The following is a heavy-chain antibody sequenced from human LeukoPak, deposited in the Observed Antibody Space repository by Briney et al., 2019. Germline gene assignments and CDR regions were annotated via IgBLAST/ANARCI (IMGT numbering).Heavy chain of an antibody. J-gene: IGHJ6*03. D-gene: IGHD1-26*01. CDR3: ARTGAGYYYYYMDV. CDR2: IYYSGST. Sequence: PSETLSLTCTVSGGSISSGGYYWSWIRQHPGKGLEWIGYIYYSGSTYYNPSLKSRVTISVDTSKNQFSLKLSSVTAADTAVYYCARTGAGYYYYYMDVWGKGTTVTVSS. V-gene: IGHV4-31*03. CDR1: GGSISSGGYY.